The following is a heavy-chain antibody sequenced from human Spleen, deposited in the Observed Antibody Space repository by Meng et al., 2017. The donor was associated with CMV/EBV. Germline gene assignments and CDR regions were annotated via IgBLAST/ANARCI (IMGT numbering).Heavy chain of an antibody. D-gene: IGHD2-15*01. CDR2: INPNSGGT. Sequence: DYNIHWFRQAPGRGLEWMGWINPNSGGTNYARNFQDRVTLTRDTSINTAYMVLSRLTSGDTAVYYCARHLEEYRFGLAAQQNYFDPWAPGALVTVSS. CDR1: DYN. V-gene: IGHV1-2*02. J-gene: IGHJ5*02. CDR3: ARHLEEYRFGLAAQQNYFDP.